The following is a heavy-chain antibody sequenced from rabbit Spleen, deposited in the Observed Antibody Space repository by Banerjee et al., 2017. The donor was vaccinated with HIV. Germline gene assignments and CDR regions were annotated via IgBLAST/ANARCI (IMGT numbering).Heavy chain of an antibody. CDR3: ARDGAGGSYFAL. V-gene: IGHV1S7*01. CDR2: IDPVFGIT. Sequence: QLVESRGGMVQPGGSLKLSCKASGFTLSSYYMSWVRQAPGKGLEWIGYIDPVFGITYYANWVNVRFSISRENAQNTVSLQMTSLTAADTATYFCARDGAGGSYFALWGPGTLVTVS. CDR1: GFTLSSYY. J-gene: IGHJ4*01. D-gene: IGHD8-1*01.